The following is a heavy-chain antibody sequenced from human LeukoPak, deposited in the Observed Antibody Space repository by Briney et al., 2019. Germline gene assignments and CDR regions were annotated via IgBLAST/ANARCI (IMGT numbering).Heavy chain of an antibody. D-gene: IGHD3-3*01. J-gene: IGHJ6*03. CDR1: GFAFSSYG. Sequence: GGSLRLSCAASGFAFSSYGMHWVRQAPGKGLEWVAFIRYDGSNKYYADSVKGRFTISRDNSKNTLYLQMNSLRAEDTAVYYCAKQNSYDFWTGYYYYYYMDVWGKGTTVTVSS. CDR2: IRYDGSNK. CDR3: AKQNSYDFWTGYYYYYYMDV. V-gene: IGHV3-30*02.